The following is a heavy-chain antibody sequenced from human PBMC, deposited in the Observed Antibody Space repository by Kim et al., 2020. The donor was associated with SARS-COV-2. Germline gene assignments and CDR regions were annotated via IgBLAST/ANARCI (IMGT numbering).Heavy chain of an antibody. CDR3: ARGDDYGGNSFVPY. D-gene: IGHD4-17*01. V-gene: IGHV1-18*01. CDR1: GYTFTSYG. CDR2: ISAYNGNT. J-gene: IGHJ4*02. Sequence: ASVKVSCKASGYTFTSYGISWVRQAPGQGLEWMGWISAYNGNTNYAQKLQGRVTMTTDTSTSTAYMELRSLRSNDTAVYYCARGDDYGGNSFVPYWGQGTLVTVSS.